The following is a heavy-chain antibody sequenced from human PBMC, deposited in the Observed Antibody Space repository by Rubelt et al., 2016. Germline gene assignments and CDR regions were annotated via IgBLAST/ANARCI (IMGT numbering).Heavy chain of an antibody. CDR2: ISYDGSNK. CDR3: ARVSFYYDSSGDYYYYYGMDV. Sequence: SSYGMHWVRQAPGKGLEWVAVISYDGSNKYYADSVKGRFTISRDNSKNTLYLQMNSLKTEDTAVYYCARVSFYYDSSGDYYYYYGMDVWGQGTTVTVSS. V-gene: IGHV3-33*05. CDR1: SSYG. J-gene: IGHJ6*02. D-gene: IGHD3-22*01.